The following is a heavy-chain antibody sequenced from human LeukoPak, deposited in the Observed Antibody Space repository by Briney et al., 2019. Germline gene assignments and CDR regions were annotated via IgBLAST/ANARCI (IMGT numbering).Heavy chain of an antibody. CDR2: ISSSSSYI. D-gene: IGHD2-2*01. J-gene: IGHJ5*02. CDR3: AKLGRVYCSSTSCYGRWFDP. CDR1: GFTFSSYS. V-gene: IGHV3-21*01. Sequence: GGSLRLSCAASGFTFSSYSMNWVRQAPGKGLEWVSCISSSSSYIYYADSVKGRFTISRDNAKNSLYLQMNSLRAEDTAVYYCAKLGRVYCSSTSCYGRWFDPWGQGTLATVSS.